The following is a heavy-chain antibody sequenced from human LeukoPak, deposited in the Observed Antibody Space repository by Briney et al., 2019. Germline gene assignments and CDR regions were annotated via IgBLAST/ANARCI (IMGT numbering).Heavy chain of an antibody. V-gene: IGHV4-59*12. D-gene: IGHD3-22*01. CDR3: ARDSRYDSSGHAP. CDR2: IHYNGIT. J-gene: IGHJ5*02. Sequence: PSETLSLTCTVSGSMYNYYWSWIRQPPGKGLEWIGYIHYNGITNYNPSLKSRVTMSLDTSKNQVSLKLNSVTAADTAVYYCARDSRYDSSGHAPWGQGSLVIVSS. CDR1: GSMYNYY.